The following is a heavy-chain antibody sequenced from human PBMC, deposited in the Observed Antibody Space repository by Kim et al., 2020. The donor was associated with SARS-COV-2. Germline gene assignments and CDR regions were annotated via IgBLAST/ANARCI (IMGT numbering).Heavy chain of an antibody. CDR2: IKQDGSEK. J-gene: IGHJ5*01. V-gene: IGHV3-7*03. CDR3: ARQTYSSSWRLIAPGLFANCFDS. D-gene: IGHD6-13*01. CDR1: GFTFSSYR. Sequence: GGSLRLSCAASGFTFSSYRMSWVRQAPGKGLEWVANIKQDGSEKYYVDSVKGRFTISRDNAKNSLYLQMNSLRAEDTAVYYCARQTYSSSWRLIAPGLFANCFDSWGQGTLVTVSS.